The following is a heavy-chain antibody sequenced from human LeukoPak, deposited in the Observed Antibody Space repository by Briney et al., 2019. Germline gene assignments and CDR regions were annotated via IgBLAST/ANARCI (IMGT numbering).Heavy chain of an antibody. CDR3: ARRRFLTGSDY. V-gene: IGHV4-34*01. D-gene: IGHD3-9*01. CDR2: INHSGST. J-gene: IGHJ4*02. CDR1: GGSFSGYY. Sequence: SETLSLTCAVYGGSFSGYYWSWIRQPPGKGLEWIGEINHSGSTNYNPSLKSRVTISVDTSKNQFSLKLSSVTAADTAVYYCARRRFLTGSDYWGQGTLVTVSS.